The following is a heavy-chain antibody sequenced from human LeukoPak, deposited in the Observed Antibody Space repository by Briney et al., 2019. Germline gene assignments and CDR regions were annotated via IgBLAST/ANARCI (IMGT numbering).Heavy chain of an antibody. CDR1: GFTFSNSW. CDR3: TQEKSYYDSSGYYFVGPFDY. V-gene: IGHV3-15*01. D-gene: IGHD3-22*01. Sequence: GGSLRLSCAASGFTFSNSWMSWVRQAPGKGLEWVGRIKSKTDDRTTDYAAPVKGRFTISRDDSTNTLYLQMNSLKTEDTAVYYCTQEKSYYDSSGYYFVGPFDYWGQGTLVTVSS. J-gene: IGHJ4*02. CDR2: IKSKTDDRTT.